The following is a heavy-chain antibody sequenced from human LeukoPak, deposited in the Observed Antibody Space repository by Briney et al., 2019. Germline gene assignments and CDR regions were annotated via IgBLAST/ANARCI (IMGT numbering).Heavy chain of an antibody. CDR3: ARGFPPRIYYDSSGYYSYFFDY. J-gene: IGHJ4*02. D-gene: IGHD3-22*01. CDR2: ISGYNGNT. Sequence: GASVKVSCKASGYTFPSYGISWVRQAPGQGLEWMGWISGYNGNTKYAQKFQGRVTMTTDTSTSTAYMELRSLRSDDTAMYYCARGFPPRIYYDSSGYYSYFFDYWGQGTLVTVSS. CDR1: GYTFPSYG. V-gene: IGHV1-18*01.